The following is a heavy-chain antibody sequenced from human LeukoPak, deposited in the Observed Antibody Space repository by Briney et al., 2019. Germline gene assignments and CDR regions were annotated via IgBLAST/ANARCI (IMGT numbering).Heavy chain of an antibody. CDR2: ISGSGGST. Sequence: PGGSLRLSCAASGFTFSSYAMSWVRPAPGKGLEWVSAISGSGGSTYYADSVKGRFTISRDNSKTTLYLQMNSLRAEDTAVYYCAKDRGVIMSAGLDYWGQGTLVAVSS. V-gene: IGHV3-23*01. CDR1: GFTFSSYA. D-gene: IGHD3-10*01. J-gene: IGHJ4*02. CDR3: AKDRGVIMSAGLDY.